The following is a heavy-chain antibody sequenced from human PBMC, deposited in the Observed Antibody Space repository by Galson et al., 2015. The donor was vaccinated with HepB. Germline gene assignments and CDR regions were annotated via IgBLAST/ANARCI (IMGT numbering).Heavy chain of an antibody. D-gene: IGHD6-13*01. J-gene: IGHJ4*02. CDR2: IDPNTGAT. CDR3: ARLWITAGGTFDY. V-gene: IGHV1-2*06. CDR1: GYIFKGY. Sequence: SVKVSCKASGYIFKGYIHWVRQAPGQGLEWMGRIDPNTGATNYAQKFQGRVTMTRDTSISTVHMDLNRLKSDDSAIYYCARLWITAGGTFDYWGQGTPVTVSS.